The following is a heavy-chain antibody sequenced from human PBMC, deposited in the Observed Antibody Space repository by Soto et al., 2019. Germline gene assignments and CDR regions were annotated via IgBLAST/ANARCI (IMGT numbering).Heavy chain of an antibody. CDR3: ARRGSKRAYYYYYMDV. Sequence: SETLSLTCAVYGGSFSGYYWSWIRQPPGKGLEWIGEINHSGSTNYNPSLKSRVTISVDTSKNQFSLKLSSVTAADTAVYYCARRGSKRAYYYYYMDVWGKGTTVTVSS. J-gene: IGHJ6*03. CDR2: INHSGST. V-gene: IGHV4-34*01. CDR1: GGSFSGYY.